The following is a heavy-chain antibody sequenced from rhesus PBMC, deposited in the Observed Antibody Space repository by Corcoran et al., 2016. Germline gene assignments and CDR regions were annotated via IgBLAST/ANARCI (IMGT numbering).Heavy chain of an antibody. CDR1: GGPLTDSSS. CDR3: ARNLCTGSGCYVIDY. D-gene: IGHD2-21*01. Sequence: QVQLQASGTGLLQPSETLSLPCTVSGGPLTDSSSWSWILTPHSKGLEWLGRIYGRGGSTNDNPSLKSRVTISRDTSKHQVSLKLSSVTAADTAVYYGARNLCTGSGCYVIDYWGQGVLVTVSS. J-gene: IGHJ4*01. V-gene: IGHV4-92*01. CDR2: IYGRGGST.